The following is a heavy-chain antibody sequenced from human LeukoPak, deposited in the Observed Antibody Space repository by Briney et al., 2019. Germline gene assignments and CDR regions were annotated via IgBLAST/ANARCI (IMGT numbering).Heavy chain of an antibody. CDR1: GVSISTSTYY. D-gene: IGHD1-26*01. CDR2: MFYRGST. J-gene: IGHJ4*02. V-gene: IGHV4-39*01. CDR3: ARQGGWGGAASLIEY. Sequence: SETLSLTCTVSGVSISTSTYYWAWIRQPPGKGLEWIGSMFYRGSTYYNPSLKSRVTISVDTSKNQFSLKLSSVTASDTAIFYCARQGGWGGAASLIEYWGQGTLVTVS.